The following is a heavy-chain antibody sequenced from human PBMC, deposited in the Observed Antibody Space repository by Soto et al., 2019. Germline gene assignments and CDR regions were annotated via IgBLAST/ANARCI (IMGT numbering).Heavy chain of an antibody. CDR1: VCAISSGFY. Sequence: SETLSLTCDFSVCAISSGFYWAWIRQPPGKRLEWIGNIYHTGTTYYNPSLKSRVTMSVDTSKNQFSLRLSSVTAADTAVFYCARVRTVGMYGSPGESWGQATLGSVSS. CDR3: ARVRTVGMYGSPGES. V-gene: IGHV4-38-2*01. J-gene: IGHJ5*02. CDR2: IYHTGTT. D-gene: IGHD3-10*01.